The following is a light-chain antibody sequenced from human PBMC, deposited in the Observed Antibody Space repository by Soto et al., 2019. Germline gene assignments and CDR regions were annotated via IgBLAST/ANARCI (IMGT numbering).Light chain of an antibody. J-gene: IGKJ1*01. CDR2: AVS. V-gene: IGKV3-15*01. CDR1: QSVSNN. CDR3: QQYNNWPRT. Sequence: EIGMTQSPATLSASPGERATLSCRAGQSVSNNFAWYQQKPGQAPRLLIFAVSTRATGIPARFSGSGSGTDFTLTICSLQSEDFAVYYCQQYNNWPRTFGQGTKVDIK.